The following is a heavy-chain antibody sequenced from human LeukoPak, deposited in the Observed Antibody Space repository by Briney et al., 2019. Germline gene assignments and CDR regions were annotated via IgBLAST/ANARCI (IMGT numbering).Heavy chain of an antibody. D-gene: IGHD6-19*01. CDR2: IRSKTYGGTT. J-gene: IGHJ6*02. CDR3: TRGPMQQWLYYGMDV. V-gene: IGHV3-49*04. Sequence: GGSLRLSCTASGFTLGDHAMSWVRQAPGKGLEWVGFIRSKTYGGTTEYAASVKGRFTISRDDSKSIAYLQMNSLKTEDTAVYYCTRGPMQQWLYYGMDVWGQATTVTVSS. CDR1: GFTLGDHA.